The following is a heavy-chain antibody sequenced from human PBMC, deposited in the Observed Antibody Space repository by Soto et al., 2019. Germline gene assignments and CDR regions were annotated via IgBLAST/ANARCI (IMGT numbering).Heavy chain of an antibody. CDR2: IYWDDVK. D-gene: IGHD4-17*01. Sequence: QITLKESGPTLVKPTQTLTLTCTLSGFSLSTGGVGVGWIRQSPGKALEWLAVIYWDDVKHYSPSLERRLTLTKDTSESEVVLTMTNMDPVDTATYYCARKGSGDYALDYWGQGILVTGSS. CDR3: ARKGSGDYALDY. CDR1: GFSLSTGGVG. V-gene: IGHV2-5*02. J-gene: IGHJ4*02.